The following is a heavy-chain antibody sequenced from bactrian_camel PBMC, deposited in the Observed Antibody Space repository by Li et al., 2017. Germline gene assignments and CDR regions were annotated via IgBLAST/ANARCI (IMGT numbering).Heavy chain of an antibody. V-gene: IGHV3S40*01. CDR1: GFTFSSYD. CDR3: AQVRAPPPWIGYDD. D-gene: IGHD1*01. Sequence: VQLVESGGGLVQPGGSLRLSCAASGFTFSSYDMSWVRQAPGKGLEWGSSINSGGDTTYYRDSVKGRFTISRDNVKNTLYLQLNSLKTEDTAMYFCAQVRAPPPWIGYDDWGQGTQVTVS. J-gene: IGHJ4*01. CDR2: INSGGDTT.